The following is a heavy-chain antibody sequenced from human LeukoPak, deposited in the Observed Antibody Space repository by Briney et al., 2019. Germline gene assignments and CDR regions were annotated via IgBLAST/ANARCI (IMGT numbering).Heavy chain of an antibody. D-gene: IGHD3-3*02. V-gene: IGHV4-39*07. CDR3: ARGVHFWSGYPFDS. CDR1: DGSIRSSTDY. J-gene: IGHJ4*02. CDR2: LYFRGIT. Sequence: PSETLSLTCTVSDGSIRSSTDYWGWIRQSPGKGLEWIGSLYFRGITYYNPSLKSRVTISVDTSKIQISLKLASVTAADTAVYYCARGVHFWSGYPFDSWGQGTLVTVSS.